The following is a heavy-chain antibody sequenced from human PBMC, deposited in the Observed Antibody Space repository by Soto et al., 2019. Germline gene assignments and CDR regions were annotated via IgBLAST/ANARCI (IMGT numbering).Heavy chain of an antibody. CDR1: GFTVSSKY. CDR3: AKDFGTGYNDYYGMDV. V-gene: IGHV3-30*18. J-gene: IGHJ6*02. Sequence: SLRLSCAASGFTVSSKYMTWVRQAPGKGLEWVAVISYDGGDKYYADSVKGRFTVSRDKSKDTVSLQMNSLRGEDTAIYYCAKDFGTGYNDYYGMDVWGQGTTVTVSS. CDR2: ISYDGGDK. D-gene: IGHD3-9*01.